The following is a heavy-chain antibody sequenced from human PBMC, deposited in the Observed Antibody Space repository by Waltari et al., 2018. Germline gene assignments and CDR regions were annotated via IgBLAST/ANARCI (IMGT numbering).Heavy chain of an antibody. D-gene: IGHD2-21*01. CDR3: ARVGVGGDAFDI. Sequence: QVQLVQSGAEVKKPGSSVKVSCKASGGTFSSYAISWVRQAPGQGLEWMGGIIPIFGTANYAQKFQGRVTITADESTRTAYRELSSLRSEDTAVYYCARVGVGGDAFDIWGQGTMVTVSS. J-gene: IGHJ3*02. CDR1: GGTFSSYA. V-gene: IGHV1-69*01. CDR2: IIPIFGTA.